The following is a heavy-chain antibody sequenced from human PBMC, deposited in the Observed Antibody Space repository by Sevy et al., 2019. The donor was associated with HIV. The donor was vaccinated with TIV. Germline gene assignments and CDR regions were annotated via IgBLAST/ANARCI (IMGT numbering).Heavy chain of an antibody. Sequence: GGSLRLSCAASGFSVSSSYVTWVRQAPGKGLEWVSVISTGGSTYYADSVKGRFTISRDSSKNTLSLQMNSLRGRDTAVYYGARASRVILILIVRIGWHFDLWGRGTLVTVSS. CDR2: ISTGGST. CDR3: ARASRVILILIVRIGWHFDL. J-gene: IGHJ2*01. CDR1: GFSVSSSY. V-gene: IGHV3-53*01. D-gene: IGHD3-16*01.